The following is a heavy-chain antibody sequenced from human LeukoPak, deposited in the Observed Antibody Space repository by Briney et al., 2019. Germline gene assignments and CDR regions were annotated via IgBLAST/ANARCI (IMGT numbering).Heavy chain of an antibody. CDR2: ISGSGDST. CDR3: AKTTHDSSGYYYFGY. V-gene: IGHV3-23*01. D-gene: IGHD3-22*01. Sequence: PGGSLRLSCAASGFTFSSYAMSWVRQAPGKGLEWVSAISGSGDSTYYADSVKGRFTISRDNSKNTLYLQMNSLRAEDTAVYYCAKTTHDSSGYYYFGYWGQGTLVTVSS. J-gene: IGHJ4*02. CDR1: GFTFSSYA.